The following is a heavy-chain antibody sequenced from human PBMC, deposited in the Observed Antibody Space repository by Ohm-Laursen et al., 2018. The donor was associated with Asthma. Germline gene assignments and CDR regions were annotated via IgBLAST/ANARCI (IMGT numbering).Heavy chain of an antibody. D-gene: IGHD3-10*01. CDR3: AKVGYGSGSALYYYYGMDV. CDR2: ISGSGGST. Sequence: SLRLSCAASGFTFSSYAMSWVRQAPGKGLEWVSAISGSGGSTYYADSVKGRFTISRDNSKNTLYLQMNSLRAEDTAVYYCAKVGYGSGSALYYYYGMDVWGQGTTVTVSS. CDR1: GFTFSSYA. V-gene: IGHV3-23*01. J-gene: IGHJ6*02.